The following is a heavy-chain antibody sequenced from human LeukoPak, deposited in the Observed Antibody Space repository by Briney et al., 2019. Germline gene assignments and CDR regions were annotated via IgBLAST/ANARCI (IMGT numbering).Heavy chain of an antibody. CDR1: GYTLTGYY. V-gene: IGHV1-2*02. J-gene: IGHJ4*02. CDR3: ARGNRADSSGYYYAY. CDR2: INPNSGGT. D-gene: IGHD3-22*01. Sequence: GASVKVSCKASGYTLTGYYIHWVRQAPGQGLEWMGWINPNSGGTNYERKFQGRVTMTRDTSISTAYMELSRLKSDDTAVYYCARGNRADSSGYYYAYWGQGTLVTVSS.